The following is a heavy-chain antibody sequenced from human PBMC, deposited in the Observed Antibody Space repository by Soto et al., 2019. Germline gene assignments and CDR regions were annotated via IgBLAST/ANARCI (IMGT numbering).Heavy chain of an antibody. CDR2: IYSGGST. V-gene: IGHV3-66*01. CDR1: GFTVSSNY. Sequence: EVQLVESGGGLVQPGGSLRLSCAASGFTVSSNYMSWVRQAPGKGLEWVSVIYSGGSTYYADSVKGRFTISGDNSKNTLYLQMNSLRAEDTAVYYCARAHYDFWSGYFHYYYYMDVWGKGTTVTVSS. D-gene: IGHD3-3*01. CDR3: ARAHYDFWSGYFHYYYYMDV. J-gene: IGHJ6*03.